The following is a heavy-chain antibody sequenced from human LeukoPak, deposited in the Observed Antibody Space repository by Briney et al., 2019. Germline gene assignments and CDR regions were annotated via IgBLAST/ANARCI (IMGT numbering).Heavy chain of an antibody. Sequence: PSETLSLTCAVYGGSFSGYYWSWIRRPPGKGLEWIGEINHSGSTNYNPSLKSRVTISVDTSKNQFSLKLSSVTAADTAVYYCARDRYSSGWYSPQYNWFDPWGQGTLVTVSS. CDR3: ARDRYSSGWYSPQYNWFDP. J-gene: IGHJ5*02. D-gene: IGHD6-19*01. V-gene: IGHV4-34*01. CDR2: INHSGST. CDR1: GGSFSGYY.